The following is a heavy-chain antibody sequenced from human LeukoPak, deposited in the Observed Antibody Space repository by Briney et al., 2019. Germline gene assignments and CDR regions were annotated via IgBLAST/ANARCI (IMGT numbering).Heavy chain of an antibody. Sequence: PGRSLRLSCVASGFSLSGYWMYWVRQAPGKGLTYISRNNGDGSTTNYADVVKGRFTMSRDNVKNTLYLQMNSLRVEDTAVYYCARDPRNVGLAPWGQGTLVTVSS. J-gene: IGHJ5*02. CDR3: ARDPRNVGLAP. CDR1: GFSLSGYW. V-gene: IGHV3-74*01. CDR2: NNGDGSTT. D-gene: IGHD2-15*01.